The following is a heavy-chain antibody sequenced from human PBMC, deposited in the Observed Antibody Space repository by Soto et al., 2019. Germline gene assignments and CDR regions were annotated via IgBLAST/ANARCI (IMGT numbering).Heavy chain of an antibody. J-gene: IGHJ4*02. CDR3: ARSGVSTGHESPDFDS. Sequence: GASVKVSCKASGYTFNFYGITWVRHAPGQGLEGMGWNSGFNGNTNYAADLQGRVTMTTDTSTSTAYVELRGLRSDDTAVYYCARSGVSTGHESPDFDSWGQGTLVTVSS. V-gene: IGHV1-18*01. CDR1: GYTFNFYG. CDR2: NSGFNGNT. D-gene: IGHD6-25*01.